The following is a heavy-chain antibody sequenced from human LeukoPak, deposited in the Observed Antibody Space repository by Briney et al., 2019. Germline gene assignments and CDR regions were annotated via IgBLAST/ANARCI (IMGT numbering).Heavy chain of an antibody. CDR1: GFIFSNYA. J-gene: IGHJ4*02. CDR3: TRDSSYGDYSTAFDY. V-gene: IGHV3-23*01. Sequence: GGSLRLSCAASGFIFSNYAMTWIRQAPGKGLEWVSSSGSTTDYSDSVKGRFTISGDNSKNTLYLQMNSLRADDTAVYYCTRDSSYGDYSTAFDYWGQGALVTVSS. D-gene: IGHD4-17*01. CDR2: SGSTT.